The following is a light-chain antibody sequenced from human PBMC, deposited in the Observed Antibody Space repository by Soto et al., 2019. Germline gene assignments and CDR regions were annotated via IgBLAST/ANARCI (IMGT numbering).Light chain of an antibody. J-gene: IGKJ1*01. Sequence: IVLTQSPGTLSLSPGERATLSCRASQNVPSDYLAWYHQRPGQAPRLLIYGASNRATGIPDRFSGSGSRTDFTLTISRLDPEDFALFFCQQYGSSPLTFGQGTKVEVK. CDR2: GAS. V-gene: IGKV3-20*01. CDR1: QNVPSDY. CDR3: QQYGSSPLT.